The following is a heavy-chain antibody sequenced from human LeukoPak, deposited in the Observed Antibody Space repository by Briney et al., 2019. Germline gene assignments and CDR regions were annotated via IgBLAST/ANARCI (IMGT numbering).Heavy chain of an antibody. V-gene: IGHV1-69*05. Sequence: ASVRVSCKASGGTFNSYTISWVRQAPGQGLEWMGGIIPIFGTANYAQKFQGRVTITTDESTSTAYMELSSLRSEDTAVYYCARDADIVAAGGWFDPWGQGTLVTVSS. CDR1: GGTFNSYT. D-gene: IGHD2-15*01. J-gene: IGHJ5*02. CDR3: ARDADIVAAGGWFDP. CDR2: IIPIFGTA.